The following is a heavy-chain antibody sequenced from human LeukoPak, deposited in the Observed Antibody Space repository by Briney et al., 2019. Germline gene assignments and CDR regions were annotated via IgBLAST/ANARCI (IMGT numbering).Heavy chain of an antibody. CDR3: AKRDYDILANYYPYYDY. D-gene: IGHD3-9*01. CDR1: GLTFSNFA. J-gene: IGHJ4*02. Sequence: GGSLRLSCAASGLTFSNFAMSWVRQAPGKGLEWVSGISGSGGTTYYADSVKGRFTISRDNSNNMLYLQMDSLRVEDTAVYYCAKRDYDILANYYPYYDYWGQGILVTVSS. V-gene: IGHV3-23*01. CDR2: ISGSGGTT.